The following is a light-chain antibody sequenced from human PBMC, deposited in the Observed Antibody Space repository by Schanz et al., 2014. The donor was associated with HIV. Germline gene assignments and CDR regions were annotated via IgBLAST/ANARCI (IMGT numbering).Light chain of an antibody. CDR1: QSVSNN. Sequence: TVMTQSPATLSVSPGERATLSCTASQSVSNNLAWYQQKLGQAPRLLIFGASNRATGTPDRFSGSESGTDFTLTISRVEPEDYAVYYCQQYGSLPWTFGQGTKVEVK. CDR2: GAS. V-gene: IGKV3-20*01. CDR3: QQYGSLPWT. J-gene: IGKJ1*01.